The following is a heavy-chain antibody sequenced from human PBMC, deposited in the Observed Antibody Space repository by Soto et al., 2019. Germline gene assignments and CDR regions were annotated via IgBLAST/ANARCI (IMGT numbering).Heavy chain of an antibody. CDR1: GYSISSGYY. Sequence: SETLSLTCAVSGYSISSGYYWGWIRQPPGKGLEWIGSIYHSGSTYYNPSLKSRVTISVDTSKNQFSLKLSSVTAADTAVYYCARDVYCSGGSCLGYIYYFDYWGQGTLVTVSS. D-gene: IGHD2-15*01. V-gene: IGHV4-38-2*02. J-gene: IGHJ4*02. CDR3: ARDVYCSGGSCLGYIYYFDY. CDR2: IYHSGST.